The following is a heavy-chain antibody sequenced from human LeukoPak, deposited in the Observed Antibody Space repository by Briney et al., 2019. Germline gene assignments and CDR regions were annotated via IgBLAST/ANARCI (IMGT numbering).Heavy chain of an antibody. V-gene: IGHV3-15*01. CDR2: VKSYNAGGTI. CDR3: TLIQGWGAGSYFLDY. J-gene: IGHJ4*02. CDR1: GFSIENDW. D-gene: IGHD3-10*01. Sequence: PGGSLRLSCAASGFSIENDWMSWVRQAPGKGLEWVGRVKSYNAGGTIHYAAPVKGRFIISRDDSKNMLYLQMDSLKTEDTAVYYCTLIQGWGAGSYFLDYWGQGALVTVSS.